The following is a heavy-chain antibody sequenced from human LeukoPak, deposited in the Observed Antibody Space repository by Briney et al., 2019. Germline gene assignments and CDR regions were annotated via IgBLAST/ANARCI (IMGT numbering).Heavy chain of an antibody. CDR3: ARGGGSGSQFYYYYGMDV. D-gene: IGHD3-10*01. CDR1: GGTFSSYA. V-gene: IGHV1-69*01. Sequence: SVKVSCKASGGTFSSYAISWVRQAPGQGLEWMGGIIPIFGTANYAQKSQGRVTITADESTSTAYMELSSLRSEDTAVYYCARGGGSGSQFYYYYGMDVWGKGTTVTVSS. J-gene: IGHJ6*04. CDR2: IIPIFGTA.